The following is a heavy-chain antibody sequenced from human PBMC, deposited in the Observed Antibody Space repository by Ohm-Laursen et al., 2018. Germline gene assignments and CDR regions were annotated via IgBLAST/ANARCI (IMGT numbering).Heavy chain of an antibody. CDR1: GLTFSAYW. D-gene: IGHD1-14*01. CDR2: ITSDGTST. Sequence: SLRLSCTASGLTFSAYWMHWVRQGPGEGLVWVSRITSDGTSTAYADSVRGRFTISRDTAKNTLYLQMNSLRVEDTAVYYCARNPYDYWGQGTLVTVSS. J-gene: IGHJ4*02. CDR3: ARNPYDY. V-gene: IGHV3-74*01.